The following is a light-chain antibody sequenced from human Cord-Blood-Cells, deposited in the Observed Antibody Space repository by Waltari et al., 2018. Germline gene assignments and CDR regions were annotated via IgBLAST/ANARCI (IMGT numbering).Light chain of an antibody. J-gene: IGLJ1*01. CDR2: DVS. CDR3: SSYTSSSTLV. Sequence: QSALTQPASVSGSPGQSITISCTGTSSDVGGYNYVSWYQQHPGKAPKLMIYDVSNPPPGVSNRFSCSKSGNTASLTISGLQAEDEADYFCSSYTSSSTLVFGTGTKVTVL. V-gene: IGLV2-14*01. CDR1: SSDVGGYNY.